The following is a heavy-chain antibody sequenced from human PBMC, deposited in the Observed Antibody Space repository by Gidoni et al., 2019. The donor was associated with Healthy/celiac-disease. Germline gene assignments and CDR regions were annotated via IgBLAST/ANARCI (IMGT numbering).Heavy chain of an antibody. CDR1: GFTFSSYG. CDR3: AKNHLAGSYYYYGMDV. V-gene: IGHV3-30*18. D-gene: IGHD1-1*01. CDR2: ISYDGSNK. Sequence: QVQLVESGGGVVQPGRSLRLSCAASGFTFSSYGMHWVRQAPGKGLEWVAVISYDGSNKYYADSVKGRFTISRDNSKNTLYLQMNSLRAEDTAVYYCAKNHLAGSYYYYGMDVWGQGTTVTVSS. J-gene: IGHJ6*02.